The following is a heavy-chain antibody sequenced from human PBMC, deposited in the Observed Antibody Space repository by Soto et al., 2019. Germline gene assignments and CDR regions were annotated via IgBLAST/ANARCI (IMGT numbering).Heavy chain of an antibody. Sequence: GGSLRLSCAASGFTFSSYGMHWVRQAPGKGLEWVAVIWYDGSNKFYADSVKGRFTISRDNSKNTLYLQMNSLRAEDTAVYYCARSSSSFYYYGMDVWGQGTTVTVSS. V-gene: IGHV3-33*01. CDR1: GFTFSSYG. D-gene: IGHD6-6*01. J-gene: IGHJ6*02. CDR2: IWYDGSNK. CDR3: ARSSSSFYYYGMDV.